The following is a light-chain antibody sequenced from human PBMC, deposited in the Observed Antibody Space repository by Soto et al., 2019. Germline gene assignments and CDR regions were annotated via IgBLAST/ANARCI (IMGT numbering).Light chain of an antibody. J-gene: IGKJ4*01. CDR2: DAS. Sequence: EIVLTQSPATLSLSPGERATLSCRASQSVSSYLAWYQQKPGQAPRLLIYDASNRATGIPARLSGSGSGTDFTLTISSLEPEDFAVYYCQQRSNWPLPCGGGTKVEIK. V-gene: IGKV3-11*01. CDR1: QSVSSY. CDR3: QQRSNWPLP.